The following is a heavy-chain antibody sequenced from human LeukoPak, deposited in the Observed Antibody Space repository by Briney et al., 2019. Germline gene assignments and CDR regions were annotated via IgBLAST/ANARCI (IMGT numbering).Heavy chain of an antibody. Sequence: SETLSLTCTVSGGSISSYYWSWIRQPAGKGLEWIGRIYTSGSTNYNPSLKSRVTISVDTSKNQFSLKLSSVTAADTAVYYCARGGRITMVRGVIGALYFNYWGQGTLVTVSS. J-gene: IGHJ4*02. CDR2: IYTSGST. V-gene: IGHV4-4*07. CDR3: ARGGRITMVRGVIGALYFNY. CDR1: GGSISSYY. D-gene: IGHD3-10*01.